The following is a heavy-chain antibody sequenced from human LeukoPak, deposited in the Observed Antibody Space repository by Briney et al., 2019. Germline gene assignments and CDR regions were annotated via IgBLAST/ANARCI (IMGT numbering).Heavy chain of an antibody. J-gene: IGHJ4*02. CDR1: GYTFTSYY. Sequence: ASVKVSCKASGYTFTSYYMHWVRQAPGQGLEWMGIINPSGGSTSYAQKFQGRVTMTRDTSTSTVYMELGSLRSEDTAVYYCARDRGGWYYFDYWGQGTLVTVSS. V-gene: IGHV1-46*01. CDR3: ARDRGGWYYFDY. CDR2: INPSGGST. D-gene: IGHD6-19*01.